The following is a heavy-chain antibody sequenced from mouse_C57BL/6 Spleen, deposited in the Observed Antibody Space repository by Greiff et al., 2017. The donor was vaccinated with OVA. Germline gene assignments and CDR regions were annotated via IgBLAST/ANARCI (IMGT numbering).Heavy chain of an antibody. CDR3: ARSPDYYGYFDY. J-gene: IGHJ2*01. D-gene: IGHD1-1*01. Sequence: EVQLQESGPELVKPGASVKISCKASGYTFTDYYMNWVKQSHGKSLEWIGDINPNNGGTSYNQKFKGKATLTVDKSSSTAYMELRSLTSEDSAVYYCARSPDYYGYFDYWGQGTTLTVSS. V-gene: IGHV1-26*01. CDR2: INPNNGGT. CDR1: GYTFTDYY.